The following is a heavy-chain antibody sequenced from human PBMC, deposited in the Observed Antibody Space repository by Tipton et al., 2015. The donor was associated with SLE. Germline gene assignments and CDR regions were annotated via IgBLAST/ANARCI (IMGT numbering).Heavy chain of an antibody. CDR3: ARLAVAGMWYYFDF. Sequence: TLSLTCTVSGGSISSYYWSWIRQPAGKGLEWIGRIYTSGSTNYNPSLKSRVTMSVDTSKNQFSLKVSSVTAADTAVYYCARLAVAGMWYYFDFWGQGAPVTVSS. D-gene: IGHD6-19*01. J-gene: IGHJ4*02. CDR1: GGSISSYY. V-gene: IGHV4-4*07. CDR2: IYTSGST.